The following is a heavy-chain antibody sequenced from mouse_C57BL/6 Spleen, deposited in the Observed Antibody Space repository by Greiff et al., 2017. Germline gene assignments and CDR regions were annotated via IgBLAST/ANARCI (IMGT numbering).Heavy chain of an antibody. CDR2: INPSTGGT. D-gene: IGHD3-3*01. V-gene: IGHV1-42*01. J-gene: IGHJ2*01. CDR3: ARRREGPPYFDY. Sequence: EVKLMESGPELVKPGASVKISCKASGYSFTGYYMNWVKQSPEKSLEWIGEINPSTGGTTYNQKFKAKATLTVDKSSSTAYMQLKSLTSEDSAVYYCARRREGPPYFDYWGQGTTLTVSS. CDR1: GYSFTGYY.